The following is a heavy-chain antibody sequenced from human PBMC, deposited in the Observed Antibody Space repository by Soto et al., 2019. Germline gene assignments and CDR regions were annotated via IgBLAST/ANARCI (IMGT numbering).Heavy chain of an antibody. CDR3: ARVGKYCSSTSCYNVLREGQLDP. CDR1: GFTFSSYG. CDR2: IWYDGSNK. J-gene: IGHJ5*02. Sequence: QVQLVESGGGVVQPGRSLRLSCAASGFTFSSYGMHWVRQAPGKGLEWVAVIWYDGSNKYYADSVKGRFTISRDNSKNTLYLQMNSLRAEDTAVYYCARVGKYCSSTSCYNVLREGQLDPWGQGTLVTVSS. V-gene: IGHV3-33*01. D-gene: IGHD2-2*02.